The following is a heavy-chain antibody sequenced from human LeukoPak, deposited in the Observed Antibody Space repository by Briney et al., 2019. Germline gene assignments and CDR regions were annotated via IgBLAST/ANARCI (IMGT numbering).Heavy chain of an antibody. D-gene: IGHD4-11*01. Sequence: GGSLRLSCAASGFTFSSYWMHWVRQAPGKGLVWVSRIRGDGGDTTYADSVKGRFTISRDNAKNTLYLQMNRLRAEDTALYYCARVVTWFDPWGQGTLVTVSS. CDR2: IRGDGGDT. CDR1: GFTFSSYW. J-gene: IGHJ5*02. V-gene: IGHV3-74*01. CDR3: ARVVTWFDP.